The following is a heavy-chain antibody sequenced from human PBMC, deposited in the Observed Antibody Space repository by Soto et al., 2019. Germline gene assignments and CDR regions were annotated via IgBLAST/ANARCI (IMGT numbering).Heavy chain of an antibody. CDR3: ARIGRTSGSPGYYGMDV. D-gene: IGHD1-26*01. CDR1: GGSIGTYY. CDR2: IYYRGNT. J-gene: IGHJ6*02. Sequence: PSETLSLTCTVSGGSIGTYYWSWIRQPPGKGLEWIGYIYYRGNTDYNPSLKSRVTISLDTPKNQFSLKLSSVTAADTAVYYCARIGRTSGSPGYYGMDVWGQGTTVTVSS. V-gene: IGHV4-59*12.